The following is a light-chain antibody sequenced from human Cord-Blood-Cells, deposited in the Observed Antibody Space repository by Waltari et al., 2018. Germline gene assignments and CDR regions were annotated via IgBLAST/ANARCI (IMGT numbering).Light chain of an antibody. CDR2: DAS. Sequence: EIVLTQSPATLSLSPGERATLSCRASQSVSSYLSWYQQKPGQAPRLLIYDASNRATGVPTEFSGSGSGTDFSLTISSLEPEDFAVYYCQQRSNWPRLTFGGGTKVEIK. CDR3: QQRSNWPRLT. V-gene: IGKV3-11*01. CDR1: QSVSSY. J-gene: IGKJ4*01.